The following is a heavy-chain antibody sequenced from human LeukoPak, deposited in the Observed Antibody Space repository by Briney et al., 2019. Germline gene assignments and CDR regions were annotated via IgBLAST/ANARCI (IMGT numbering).Heavy chain of an antibody. J-gene: IGHJ5*02. CDR2: IYSSGTT. CDR1: GGSISSYY. Sequence: PSETLSLTCTVSGGSISSYYWNWIRQPPGKGLEWIGYIYSSGTTNYNPSLRSRVSMSVDTSKNQFSLRLNSVTPEDTAVYYCARDQGPGYYYDSSSGNWFDPWGQGTLVTVSS. V-gene: IGHV4-59*12. D-gene: IGHD3-22*01. CDR3: ARDQGPGYYYDSSSGNWFDP.